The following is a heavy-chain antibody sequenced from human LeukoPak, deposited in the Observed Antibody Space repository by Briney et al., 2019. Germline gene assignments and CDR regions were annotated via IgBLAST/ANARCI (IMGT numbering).Heavy chain of an antibody. CDR2: ISYDGSNK. J-gene: IGHJ4*02. Sequence: GRSLRLSCAASGFTFSSSGMHWVRQAPGKGLEWVAVISYDGSNKYYADSVKGRFTISRDNSKNTLYLQMNSLRAGDTAVFFCAREGGSGTYSGNFDYWGQGTLVTVSS. CDR1: GFTFSSSG. D-gene: IGHD3-10*01. V-gene: IGHV3-30*03. CDR3: AREGGSGTYSGNFDY.